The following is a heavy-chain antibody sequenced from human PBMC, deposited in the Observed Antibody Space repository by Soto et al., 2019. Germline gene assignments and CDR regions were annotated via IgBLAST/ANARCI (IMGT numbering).Heavy chain of an antibody. V-gene: IGHV3-48*02. J-gene: IGHJ6*02. D-gene: IGHD4-17*01. CDR2: ISSARSST. CDR3: ATDLTFPVTRHGMDV. Sequence: GGSLRLSYAASGFTFSSSWMHWVRQAPGKGLVWVSYISSARSSTYYADSIKGRFTISRDNAKNSLYLQMNSLRDEDTAVYYCATDLTFPVTRHGMDVWVQGTTVTVSS. CDR1: GFTFSSSW.